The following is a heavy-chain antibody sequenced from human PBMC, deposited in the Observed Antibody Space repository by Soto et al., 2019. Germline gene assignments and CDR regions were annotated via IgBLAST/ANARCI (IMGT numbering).Heavy chain of an antibody. Sequence: EVQLVESGGGLVQPGRSLRLSCAASGFTFDNFAMHWVRQGPGKGLEWGSGISWNSGTIEHGDSVKGRFAISRDNAKNSLYLQMNSLRVEDTALYYCVKDTSYDSSGPDAFDIWGQGTTVTVSS. V-gene: IGHV3-9*01. CDR2: ISWNSGTI. J-gene: IGHJ3*02. CDR3: VKDTSYDSSGPDAFDI. CDR1: GFTFDNFA. D-gene: IGHD3-22*01.